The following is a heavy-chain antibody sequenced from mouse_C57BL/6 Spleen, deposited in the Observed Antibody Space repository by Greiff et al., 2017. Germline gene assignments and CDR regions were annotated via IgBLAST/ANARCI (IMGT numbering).Heavy chain of an antibody. V-gene: IGHV1-53*01. J-gene: IGHJ2*01. CDR3: ARRAISYGSTYFDG. CDR2: INPRNGGT. D-gene: IGHD1-1*01. Sequence: QVQLQQPGTELVKPGASVKLSCKASGYTFTSYWMHWVKQRPGQGLEGIGHINPRNGGTFYNEKFKSKATLTVDKSSSTAYMQLSRLTSEDSAVYYCARRAISYGSTYFDGWGPGTTLTVSS. CDR1: GYTFTSYW.